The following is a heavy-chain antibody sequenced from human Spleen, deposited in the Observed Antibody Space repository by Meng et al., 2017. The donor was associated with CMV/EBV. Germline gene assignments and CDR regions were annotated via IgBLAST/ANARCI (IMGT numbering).Heavy chain of an antibody. D-gene: IGHD1-26*01. J-gene: IGHJ6*02. CDR2: IYYSGST. Sequence: SETLSLTCTVSGGSVSSGSYYWSWIRQPPGKGLEWIGYIYYSGSTNYNPSLKSRVTISVDTSKNQFSLNLSSVTAADTAVYSCARAGGSYGYYYGMDVWGQGTLVTVSS. V-gene: IGHV4-61*01. CDR1: GGSVSSGSYY. CDR3: ARAGGSYGYYYGMDV.